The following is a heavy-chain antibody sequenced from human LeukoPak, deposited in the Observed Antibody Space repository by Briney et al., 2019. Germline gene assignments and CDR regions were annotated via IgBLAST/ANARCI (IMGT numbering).Heavy chain of an antibody. J-gene: IGHJ6*03. CDR3: ARDFAAPEYYYYYYMDV. D-gene: IGHD2-15*01. CDR2: ISGSGGTT. Sequence: GGSLRLSCAASGFTFGSYAMSWVRQAPGKGLEWVSAISGSGGTTYYADSVKGRFTISRDNSKNTLYLQMNSLRAEDTAVYYCARDFAAPEYYYYYYMDVWGKGTTVTVSS. V-gene: IGHV3-23*01. CDR1: GFTFGSYA.